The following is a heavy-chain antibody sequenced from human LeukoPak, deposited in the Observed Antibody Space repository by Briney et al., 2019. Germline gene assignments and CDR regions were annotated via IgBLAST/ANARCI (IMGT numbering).Heavy chain of an antibody. CDR1: GFTFSDHI. Sequence: GGSLGLSCAASGFTFSDHIMNWVRQLPGKRLEWVAYVSGSGSTVYYADSVKGRFTISRDNGKSSLYLQMNSLRVEDTALYYCVRQFASWGQGTLVTVSS. V-gene: IGHV3-48*01. J-gene: IGHJ4*02. CDR2: VSGSGSTV. CDR3: VRQFAS.